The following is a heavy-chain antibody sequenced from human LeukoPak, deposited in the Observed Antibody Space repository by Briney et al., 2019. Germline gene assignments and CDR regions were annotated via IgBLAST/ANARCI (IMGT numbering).Heavy chain of an antibody. V-gene: IGHV1-8*01. Sequence: ASVKVSCKASGYTFTSYDINWVRQATGQGVEWMGWMNPNSGNTGYAQKFQGRVTMTRNTSISTAYMELSSLRSEDTAVYYCARGPSSGWYSPRMNYWGQGTLVTVSS. CDR2: MNPNSGNT. J-gene: IGHJ4*02. CDR3: ARGPSSGWYSPRMNY. CDR1: GYTFTSYD. D-gene: IGHD6-19*01.